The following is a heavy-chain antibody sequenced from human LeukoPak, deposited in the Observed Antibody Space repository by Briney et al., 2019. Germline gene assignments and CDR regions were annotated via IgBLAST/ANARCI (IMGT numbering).Heavy chain of an antibody. V-gene: IGHV4-38-2*02. Sequence: SETLSLTCTVSGYSISSGYYWGWMRQPPGKGLEWIGSINHSGSNYYNPSLKSRVTVSVDTYKNKVSLRLSSLTAADTAVYYCARVCSSGRCLDYWGQGTLVTVSS. CDR2: INHSGSN. J-gene: IGHJ4*02. CDR3: ARVCSSGRCLDY. D-gene: IGHD2-15*01. CDR1: GYSISSGYY.